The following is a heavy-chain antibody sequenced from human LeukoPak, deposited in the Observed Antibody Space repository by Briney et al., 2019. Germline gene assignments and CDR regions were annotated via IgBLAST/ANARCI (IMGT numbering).Heavy chain of an antibody. V-gene: IGHV4-30-2*02. Sequence: PSETLSLTCTVSGGSISSGGYYWSWIRQPPGKGLEWIGYIYHSGSTYYNPSLKSRVTISVDRSKNQFSLKLSSVTAADTAVYYCAAMAGTGDYFDYWGQGTLVTVSS. CDR2: IYHSGST. CDR3: AAMAGTGDYFDY. D-gene: IGHD6-19*01. CDR1: GGSISSGGYY. J-gene: IGHJ4*02.